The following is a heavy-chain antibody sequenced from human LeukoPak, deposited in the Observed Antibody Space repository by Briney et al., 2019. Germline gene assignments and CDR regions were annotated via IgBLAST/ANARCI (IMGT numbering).Heavy chain of an antibody. V-gene: IGHV3-64D*09. Sequence: GGSLRLSCSASGXTFSAYAMYWVRQAPGKGLESVSGISSNGGRSFYADSVKGRFTISRDNSKNTLDLQMSSLRVEDTAVYYCVKITSVTGGDCWGQGTRLTVSS. J-gene: IGHJ4*02. D-gene: IGHD1-1*01. CDR3: VKITSVTGGDC. CDR1: GXTFSAYA. CDR2: ISSNGGRS.